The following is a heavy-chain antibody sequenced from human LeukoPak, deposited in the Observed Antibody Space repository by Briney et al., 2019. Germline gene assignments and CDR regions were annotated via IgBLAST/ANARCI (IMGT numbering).Heavy chain of an antibody. CDR3: AKGGGTYRPEADY. Sequence: PGGSLRLSCAASGFTFSNYAMSWVRQAPGKGLEWVSFISGSGGTTHYADSVKGRFTISRDSSKNTLFLQMNSLRVEDTAVYYCAKGGGTYRPEADYWGQGTLVTVSS. J-gene: IGHJ4*02. CDR2: ISGSGGTT. D-gene: IGHD1-26*01. CDR1: GFTFSNYA. V-gene: IGHV3-23*01.